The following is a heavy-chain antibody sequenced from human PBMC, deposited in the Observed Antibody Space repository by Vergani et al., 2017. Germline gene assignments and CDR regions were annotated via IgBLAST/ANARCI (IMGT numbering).Heavy chain of an antibody. J-gene: IGHJ4*02. V-gene: IGHV3-23*04. D-gene: IGHD3-22*01. CDR1: GFPFSSYA. CDR2: ISGSGGST. CDR3: ARAYYYDSSGKGLGGHYFDY. Sequence: VQLVESGGGVVQPGRSLRLSCAASGFPFSSYAMSWVRQAPGKGLEWVSAISGSGGSTYYADSVKGRFTISRDNSKNTLYLQMNSLRAEDTAVYYCARAYYYDSSGKGLGGHYFDYWGQGTLVTVSS.